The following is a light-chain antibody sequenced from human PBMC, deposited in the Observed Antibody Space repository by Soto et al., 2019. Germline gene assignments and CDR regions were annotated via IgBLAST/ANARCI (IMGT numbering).Light chain of an antibody. Sequence: ETVLTQSPGTLSLSPGERATLSCRASQTVSSNFLGWYQQKPGQAPWLLIYGASSRATGIPDRFSGSGSGTDFTLTISRLEPEDFEVYYCQQYGNSPLTFGPGTKVDIK. J-gene: IGKJ3*01. CDR2: GAS. CDR1: QTVSSNF. V-gene: IGKV3-20*01. CDR3: QQYGNSPLT.